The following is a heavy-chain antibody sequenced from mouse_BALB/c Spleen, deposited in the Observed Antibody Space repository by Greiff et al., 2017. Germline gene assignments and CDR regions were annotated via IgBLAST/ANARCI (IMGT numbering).Heavy chain of an antibody. V-gene: IGHV1S41*01. CDR3: ERRRGDYYGVFDY. J-gene: IGHJ2*01. CDR2: IAPGGGST. Sequence: DLVKPGASVKLSCKASGYTFTSYWINWIKQRPGQGLEWIGRIAPGGGSTYYNEMFKGKATLTVDTSSSTAYIQLSSLSSEDSAVYFCERRRGDYYGVFDYWGQGTTLTVSS. CDR1: GYTFTSYW. D-gene: IGHD1-1*01.